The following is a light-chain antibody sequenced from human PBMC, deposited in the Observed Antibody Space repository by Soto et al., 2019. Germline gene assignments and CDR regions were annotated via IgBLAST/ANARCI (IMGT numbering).Light chain of an antibody. CDR1: QSIDNRY. J-gene: IGKJ1*01. Sequence: EIVLTQSPGTLSSSPGERATLSCRARQSIDNRYLAWYQHKPGQAPRLLIYATSSRATGIPDRFGGSGSGTDFTLTLNSREPEDCAVYDCHQYVGSSWTFGQGPKVDI. V-gene: IGKV3-20*01. CDR3: HQYVGSSWT. CDR2: ATS.